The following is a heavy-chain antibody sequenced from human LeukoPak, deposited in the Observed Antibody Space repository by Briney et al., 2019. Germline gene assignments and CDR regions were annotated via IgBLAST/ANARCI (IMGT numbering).Heavy chain of an antibody. J-gene: IGHJ6*03. CDR3: ARASWFGYYYMDV. CDR2: IYTSGTTGST. V-gene: IGHV4-4*07. CDR1: GDSISNYY. Sequence: PSETLSLTCTVSGDSISNYYWTWIRQPAGKGLEWIGRIYTSGTTGSTKYSPSLKSRVTMSVDTSKNQFSLKLSSVTAADTAVYYCARASWFGYYYMDVWGKGTTVTISS. D-gene: IGHD3-10*01.